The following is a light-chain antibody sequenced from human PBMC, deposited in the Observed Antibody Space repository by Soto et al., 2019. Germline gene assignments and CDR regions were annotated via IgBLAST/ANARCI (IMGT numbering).Light chain of an antibody. J-gene: IGKJ4*01. Sequence: DIQMTQSPSSLSASVGDRVTITCRASQRPDNYINWYQQKPGKAPKLLIYARSTLQSGVPSRFSGGGSGTELTLTISSLQPEDFATYYCQQSYTTPLTFGGGTKVDIK. V-gene: IGKV1-39*01. CDR2: ARS. CDR1: QRPDNY. CDR3: QQSYTTPLT.